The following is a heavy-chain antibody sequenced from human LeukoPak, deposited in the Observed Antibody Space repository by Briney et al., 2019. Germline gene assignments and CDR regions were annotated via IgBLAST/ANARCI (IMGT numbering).Heavy chain of an antibody. CDR2: IRGSSSYM. D-gene: IGHD2-15*01. J-gene: IGHJ4*02. V-gene: IGHV3-21*01. Sequence: GGSLRLSCAGSGFSFSSYSLNWVRQAPGKGPEWVSFIRGSSSYMYYADSVKGRFTISRDNAKNSLYLQMNNLRAEDTAVYYCAREGVGYYLDQWGQGTLVTVSS. CDR3: AREGVGYYLDQ. CDR1: GFSFSSYS.